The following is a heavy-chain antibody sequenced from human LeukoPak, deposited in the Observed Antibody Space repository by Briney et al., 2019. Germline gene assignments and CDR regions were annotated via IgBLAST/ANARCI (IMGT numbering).Heavy chain of an antibody. D-gene: IGHD2-2*01. J-gene: IGHJ4*02. V-gene: IGHV3-33*01. CDR1: GSTFTNYG. CDR3: ARGDCSTTPCYAY. CDR2: IWYDGGKT. Sequence: GGSLRLSCTTSGSTFTNYGINWVRQAPGKGQEWVAAIWYDGGKTSYTDSVKGRFTVSRDISKNTVYLQMNGLKAEDTAVYYCARGDCSTTPCYAYWGQGTLVTVSS.